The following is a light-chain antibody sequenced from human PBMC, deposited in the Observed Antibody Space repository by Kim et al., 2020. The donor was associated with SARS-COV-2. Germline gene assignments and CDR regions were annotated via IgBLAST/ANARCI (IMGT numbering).Light chain of an antibody. CDR2: GAS. CDR3: QQYGTSPPT. V-gene: IGKV3-20*01. CDR1: QSFSSTY. J-gene: IGKJ2*01. Sequence: EVVLTQSPGTLSLSPGERATLSCRASQSFSSTYLAWYQQKPGQAPRLLIYGASSRATGIPDRFGGSGSGTDFTLTISRLEPEDFAVYYCQQYGTSPPTFGQGTKLEI.